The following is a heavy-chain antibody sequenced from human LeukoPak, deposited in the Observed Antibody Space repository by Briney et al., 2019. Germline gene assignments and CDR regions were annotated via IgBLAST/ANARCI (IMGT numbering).Heavy chain of an antibody. CDR1: GYTFTSYY. J-gene: IGHJ4*02. Sequence: ASVKVSCKASGYTFTSYYMHWVRQAPGQGLEWMGIINPSGGSTSYAQKFQGRVTMTRDTSTSTVYMELSSLRSEDTAVYYCARGPYYDILTGYYIDYWGQGTLVTVSS. CDR2: INPSGGST. D-gene: IGHD3-9*01. CDR3: ARGPYYDILTGYYIDY. V-gene: IGHV1-46*01.